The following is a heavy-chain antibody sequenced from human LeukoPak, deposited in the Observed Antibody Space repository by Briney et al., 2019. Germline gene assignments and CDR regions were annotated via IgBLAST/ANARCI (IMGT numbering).Heavy chain of an antibody. J-gene: IGHJ4*02. CDR3: ARSLVYCSGGSCYSGYFDY. D-gene: IGHD2-15*01. Sequence: GGSLRLSCAASGFTFSSFGMHWVRQAPGKGLEWVAVIWYDGSNKYYADSVKGRFTISRDNSKNTLYLQMNSLRAEDTAVYYCARSLVYCSGGSCYSGYFDYWGQGTLVTVSS. CDR1: GFTFSSFG. V-gene: IGHV3-33*01. CDR2: IWYDGSNK.